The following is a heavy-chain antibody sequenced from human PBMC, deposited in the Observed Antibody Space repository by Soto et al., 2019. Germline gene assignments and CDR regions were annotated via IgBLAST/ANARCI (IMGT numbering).Heavy chain of an antibody. CDR2: IYYSGST. J-gene: IGHJ4*02. D-gene: IGHD6-13*01. Sequence: SETLSLTCTVSGGSVSSGSYYWSWIQQPPGKGLEWIGYIYYSGSTNYNPSLKSRVTISVDTSKNQFSLKLSSVTAADTAVYYCARVWTAAAGVFDYWGQGTLVTVSS. CDR3: ARVWTAAAGVFDY. V-gene: IGHV4-61*01. CDR1: GGSVSSGSYY.